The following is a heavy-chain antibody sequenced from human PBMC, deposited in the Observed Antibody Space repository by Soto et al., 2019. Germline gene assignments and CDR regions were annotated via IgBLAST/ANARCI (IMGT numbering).Heavy chain of an antibody. CDR2: IYYSGST. CDR1: GGSISSGDYY. CDR3: AREKYYDFWSGLGNWFDP. V-gene: IGHV4-30-4*01. Sequence: SETLSLTCTVSGGSISSGDYYWSWIRQPPGKGLEWIGYIYYSGSTYYNPSLKSRVTISVDTSKNQFSLKLSSVTAADTAVYYCAREKYYDFWSGLGNWFDPWGQGTLVTVSS. D-gene: IGHD3-3*01. J-gene: IGHJ5*02.